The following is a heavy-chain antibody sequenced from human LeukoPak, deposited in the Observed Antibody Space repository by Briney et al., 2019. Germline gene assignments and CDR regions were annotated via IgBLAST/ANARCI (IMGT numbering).Heavy chain of an antibody. Sequence: GGSLRLSCAASGFTFSNYDMHWVRQAPGKGLEWVAVIWFDGSNKFYADSVKGRFTISRDNSKNTLYLQMNSLRAEDTAVYYCASSAGALIDCWGQGTLVTVSS. CDR1: GFTFSNYD. D-gene: IGHD6-19*01. CDR2: IWFDGSNK. CDR3: ASSAGALIDC. V-gene: IGHV3-33*01. J-gene: IGHJ4*02.